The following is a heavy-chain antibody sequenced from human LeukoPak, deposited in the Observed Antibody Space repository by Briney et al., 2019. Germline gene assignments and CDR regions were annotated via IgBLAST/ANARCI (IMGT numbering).Heavy chain of an antibody. CDR2: SKNKDYAYST. J-gene: IGHJ4*02. V-gene: IGHV3-72*01. CDR3: TRIFYYGTRGYYPDF. Sequence: PGGSLRLSCAASGFTFSDHHMDWVRQAPGKGLEWIARSKNKDYAYSTVYAASVKGRFTFSRDDPKNSQYLQMNSLTTADTAVYYCTRIFYYGTRGYYPDFWGQGTLVTVSS. CDR1: GFTFSDHH. D-gene: IGHD3-22*01.